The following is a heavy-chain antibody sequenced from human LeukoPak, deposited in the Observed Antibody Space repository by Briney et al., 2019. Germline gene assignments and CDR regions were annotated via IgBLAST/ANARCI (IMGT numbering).Heavy chain of an antibody. J-gene: IGHJ4*02. V-gene: IGHV3-9*01. Sequence: GGSLRLSCAASGFTFDDYAMHWVRQAPGKGLEWVSGISWNSGSIGYADSVKGRFTISRDNAKNSLYLQMNSLRAEDTAVYYCAKAGDSSSSPLFLDWGQGTLVTVSS. CDR1: GFTFDDYA. CDR2: ISWNSGSI. D-gene: IGHD6-6*01. CDR3: AKAGDSSSSPLFLD.